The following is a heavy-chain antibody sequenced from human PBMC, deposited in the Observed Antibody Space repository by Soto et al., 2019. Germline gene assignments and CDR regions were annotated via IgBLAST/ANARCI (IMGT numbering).Heavy chain of an antibody. CDR1: GFTFTGHY. CDR2: INPHSGCK. J-gene: IGHJ4*02. Sequence: QVQLEQSGAEVKKPGASVKVSCKASGFTFTGHYIHWVRQAPGQGLEWMGWINPHSGCKSYAQKFQCSVTMTRDTSITTAYMELSRLSSDDTAVSYCAKSGSCFRLSLGYFDYWGQGTLVTFSS. D-gene: IGHD2-15*01. CDR3: AKSGSCFRLSLGYFDY. V-gene: IGHV1-2*02.